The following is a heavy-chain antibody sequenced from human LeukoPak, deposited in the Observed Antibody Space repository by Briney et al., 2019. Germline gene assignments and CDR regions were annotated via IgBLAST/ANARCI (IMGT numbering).Heavy chain of an antibody. D-gene: IGHD4-11*01. V-gene: IGHV4-59*08. CDR2: IYYSGST. CDR1: GGSISSYY. Sequence: SETLSLTCTVSGGSISSYYWSWIRQPPGKGLEWIGYIYYSGSTNYNPSLKSRVTVSVDTSKNQFSLRLTSVTAADTAVYYCARSVPSLDYLFDSWGHGTLVTVSS. J-gene: IGHJ5*01. CDR3: ARSVPSLDYLFDS.